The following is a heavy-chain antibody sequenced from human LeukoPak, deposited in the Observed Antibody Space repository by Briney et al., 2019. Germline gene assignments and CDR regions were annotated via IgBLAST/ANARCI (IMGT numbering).Heavy chain of an antibody. CDR3: ASDPGIAVAGSSY. V-gene: IGHV4-34*01. Sequence: SETLSLTCAVYGGSFSGYYWSWIRQPPGKGLEWIGEINHSGSTNYNPSLKSRATISVDTSKNQFSLKLSSVTAADTAVYYCASDPGIAVAGSSYWGQGTLVTVSS. CDR1: GGSFSGYY. J-gene: IGHJ4*02. CDR2: INHSGST. D-gene: IGHD6-19*01.